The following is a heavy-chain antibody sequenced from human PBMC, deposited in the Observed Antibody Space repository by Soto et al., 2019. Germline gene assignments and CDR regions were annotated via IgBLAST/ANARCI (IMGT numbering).Heavy chain of an antibody. Sequence: QLQLQESGPGLMKPSETLSLTCTVSGGSISSSSYYWGWIRQPPGKGLEWIGSIYYSGSTYYNPSLKSRVTISVDTSKNQFSLKLSSVTAADTAVYYCARQRGVGQIDYWGQGTLVTVSS. CDR1: GGSISSSSYY. V-gene: IGHV4-39*01. J-gene: IGHJ4*02. D-gene: IGHD3-16*01. CDR3: ARQRGVGQIDY. CDR2: IYYSGST.